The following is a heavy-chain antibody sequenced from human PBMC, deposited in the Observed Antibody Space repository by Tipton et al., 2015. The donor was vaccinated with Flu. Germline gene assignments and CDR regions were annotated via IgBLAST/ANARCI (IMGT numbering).Heavy chain of an antibody. CDR2: FDPEDGAT. Sequence: QVQLVQSGAEVKKPGASVKVSCKVSGYTLTKLSIHWVRQAPGKGLEWMGGFDPEDGATISAQRFQGRVTMTEDTSTDTAYMELRGLIPEDTAKFYCAASGPPLLWSSNAFDLWGLGTVVTVAS. CDR1: GYTLTKLS. J-gene: IGHJ3*01. V-gene: IGHV1-24*01. CDR3: AASGPPLLWSSNAFDL. D-gene: IGHD1-1*01.